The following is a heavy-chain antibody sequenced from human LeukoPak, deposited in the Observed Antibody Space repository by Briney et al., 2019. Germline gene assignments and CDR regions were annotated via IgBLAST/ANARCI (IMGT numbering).Heavy chain of an antibody. J-gene: IGHJ6*02. V-gene: IGHV3-30*04. D-gene: IGHD2-15*01. CDR3: AKNLYCGGGSCYPSALGMDV. CDR2: ISYDARNQ. Sequence: GGSLRLSCAASGFTFKNYAMHWVRQAPGKGLEWVAHISYDARNQYYADSVKGRLTISRDNSKNTLYLQMNSLRAEDTAVYYCAKNLYCGGGSCYPSALGMDVWGQGTTVTVSS. CDR1: GFTFKNYA.